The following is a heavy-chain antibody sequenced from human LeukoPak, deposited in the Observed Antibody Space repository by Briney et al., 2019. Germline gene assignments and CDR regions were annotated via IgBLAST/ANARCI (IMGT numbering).Heavy chain of an antibody. CDR3: ARDWAKGAFDI. J-gene: IGHJ3*02. CDR1: GGSISSYY. Sequence: PSETLSLTCTVSGGSISSYYWSWIRQPPGKGLEWIGYIYYSGSTNYNPSLKSRVTISVDTSKNQFSLKLSSVTAADTAAYYCARDWAKGAFDIWGQGTMVTVSS. CDR2: IYYSGST. D-gene: IGHD3-16*01. V-gene: IGHV4-59*01.